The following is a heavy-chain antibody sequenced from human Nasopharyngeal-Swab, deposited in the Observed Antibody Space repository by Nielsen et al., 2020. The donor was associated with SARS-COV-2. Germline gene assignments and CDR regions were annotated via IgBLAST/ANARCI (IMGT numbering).Heavy chain of an antibody. CDR1: GGPISSYY. D-gene: IGHD6-19*01. J-gene: IGHJ4*02. CDR3: ARGGSSGWYYLDY. Sequence: SETLSLTCTVSGGPISSYYWSWIRQPPGKGLEWIGYIYYSGSTNYNPSLKSRVTISVDTSKNQFSLKLSSVTAADTAVYYCARGGSSGWYYLDYWGQGTLVTVSS. V-gene: IGHV4-59*01. CDR2: IYYSGST.